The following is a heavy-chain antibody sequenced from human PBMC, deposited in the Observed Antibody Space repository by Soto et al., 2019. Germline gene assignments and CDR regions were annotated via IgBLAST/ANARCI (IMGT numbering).Heavy chain of an antibody. CDR1: GFNFSDHY. CDR2: ISGSSRYT. D-gene: IGHD6-19*01. CDR3: ARHTSGWHYYDY. V-gene: IGHV3-11*06. Sequence: GGSLRLSCAASGFNFSDHYMKWIRQAPGKGLEWVSYISGSSRYTNFADSVKGRFTISRGNAKNSLYLQMNSLRAEDTAVYYCARHTSGWHYYDYWGQGTPVTVSS. J-gene: IGHJ4*02.